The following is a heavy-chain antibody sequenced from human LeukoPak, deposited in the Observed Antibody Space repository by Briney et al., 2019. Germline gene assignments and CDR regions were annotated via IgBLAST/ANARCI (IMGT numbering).Heavy chain of an antibody. CDR3: ARQCRDSSSWYAYYYYYMDV. D-gene: IGHD6-13*01. V-gene: IGHV1-2*02. CDR1: GYTFSGYY. Sequence: ASVKVSCKASGYTFSGYYMHWVRQAPGQGLEWMGWINPNSGGTNYAQNFQGRVTMTRDTSISTAYMELSRLRSDDTAVYYCARQCRDSSSWYAYYYYYMDVWGKGTTVTVSS. CDR2: INPNSGGT. J-gene: IGHJ6*03.